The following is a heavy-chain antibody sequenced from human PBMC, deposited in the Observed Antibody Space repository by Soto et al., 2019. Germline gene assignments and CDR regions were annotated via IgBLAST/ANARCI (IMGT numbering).Heavy chain of an antibody. J-gene: IGHJ4*02. Sequence: QVQLVESGGGVVQPGRSLRLSCAASGFTFTTYGMHWVRQAPGKGLEWVAAISYDESNKYYADSVKGRFTISRDTSKNTLYLQMNSLRAEDTAVDFCANGRTIVGSSSSFDHWGQGTLVTVSS. CDR3: ANGRTIVGSSSSFDH. CDR2: ISYDESNK. CDR1: GFTFTTYG. V-gene: IGHV3-30*18. D-gene: IGHD1-26*01.